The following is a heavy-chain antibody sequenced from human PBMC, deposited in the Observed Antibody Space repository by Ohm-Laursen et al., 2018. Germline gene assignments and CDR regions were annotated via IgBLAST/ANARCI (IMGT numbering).Heavy chain of an antibody. Sequence: SLRLSCSASGFSFINHAMHWVRQAPGKGLDWVAVIWNDGTKKFYADSVKGRFTISRDNSKNTLYLQMNSLRAEDAAVYYCASGSWNYYYYGMHVWGQGTTVTVSS. CDR1: GFSFINHA. D-gene: IGHD1-26*01. CDR2: IWNDGTKK. V-gene: IGHV3-33*01. CDR3: ASGSWNYYYYGMHV. J-gene: IGHJ6*02.